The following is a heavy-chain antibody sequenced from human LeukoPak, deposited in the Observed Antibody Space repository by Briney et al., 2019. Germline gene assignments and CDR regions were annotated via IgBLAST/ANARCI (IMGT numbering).Heavy chain of an antibody. D-gene: IGHD3-3*01. V-gene: IGHV4-39*07. J-gene: IGHJ4*02. Sequence: PSETLSLTCTVSGDSISNSAYYWVWIRQPPGKGLEWIGEINHSGSTNYNPSLKSRVTISVDTSKNQFSLKLSSVTAADTAVYYCARGLSWSGVVTRWIYFDYWGQGTLVTVSS. CDR1: GDSISNSAYY. CDR3: ARGLSWSGVVTRWIYFDY. CDR2: INHSGST.